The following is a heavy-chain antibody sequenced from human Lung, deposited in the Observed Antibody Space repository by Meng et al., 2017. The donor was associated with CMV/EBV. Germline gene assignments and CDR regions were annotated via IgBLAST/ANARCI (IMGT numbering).Heavy chain of an antibody. CDR2: IYSSGRT. Sequence: QVPLQDSGPGLVKPSQTLSLTCTVSGDSISSDSYYWTWIRQPAGKGLEWIGRIYSSGRTNYDPSLRSRVSISVDTSKNQFSLKLKSVTAADAAIYYCARGYHLLYYFDYWGQGTLVTVSS. D-gene: IGHD2-2*02. J-gene: IGHJ4*02. CDR1: GDSISSDSYY. V-gene: IGHV4-61*02. CDR3: ARGYHLLYYFDY.